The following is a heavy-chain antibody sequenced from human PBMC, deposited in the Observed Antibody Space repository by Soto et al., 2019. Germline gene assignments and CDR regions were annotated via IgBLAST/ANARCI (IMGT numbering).Heavy chain of an antibody. J-gene: IGHJ4*02. CDR1: GYTFTGYY. CDR2: INPNSGGT. D-gene: IGHD2-2*02. V-gene: IGHV1-2*04. Sequence: GASVKVSCKASGYTFTGYYMHWVRQAPGQGLEGMGWINPNSGGTNYAQKFQGWVTMTRDTSISTAYMELSRLRSDGTAWYYCAIDLGYCSSTSSYTAFDYWCQGTLV. CDR3: AIDLGYCSSTSSYTAFDY.